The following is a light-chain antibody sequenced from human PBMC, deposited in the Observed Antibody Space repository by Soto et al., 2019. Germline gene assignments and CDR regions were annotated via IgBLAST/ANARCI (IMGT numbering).Light chain of an antibody. J-gene: IGLJ1*01. V-gene: IGLV2-14*01. CDR2: HVI. CDR3: SSYTRSRTFV. Sequence: QSVLTQPAAVSGSPGQSITISCTGTISDIGAYKFVSCYQQHPGKAPILIIYHVIDRPSGVSNRFSASKSGNTASLAISGDQAEDEADYYCSSYTRSRTFVFGTGTKLTVL. CDR1: ISDIGAYKF.